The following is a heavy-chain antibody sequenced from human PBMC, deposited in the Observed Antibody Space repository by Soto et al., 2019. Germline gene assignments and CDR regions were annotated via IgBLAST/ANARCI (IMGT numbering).Heavy chain of an antibody. Sequence: QVQLVQSGAEVKTPGASVKVSCKASGITSTTYAIHWVRQAPGQGLEWMGWINTGNGNTRYSQRFLGRVSLTTDTSASTASMDLSSLTSEDTAVYYCARAISGYVTWGQGTLITVSS. CDR2: INTGNGNT. CDR1: GITSTTYA. CDR3: ARAISGYVT. D-gene: IGHD5-12*01. V-gene: IGHV1-3*04. J-gene: IGHJ5*02.